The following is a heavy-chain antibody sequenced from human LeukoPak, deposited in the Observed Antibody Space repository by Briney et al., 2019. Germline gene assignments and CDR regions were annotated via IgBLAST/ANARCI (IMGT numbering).Heavy chain of an antibody. CDR1: GYSFTTYW. V-gene: IGHV5-51*01. D-gene: IGHD6-13*01. CDR2: IYPGDSDT. Sequence: ASVKVSCKASGYSFTTYWIGWVRQMPEKGLKWMGIIYPGDSDTKYSPSFQGQVTMSVDKSISTAYLQWSSLKASDTAIYYCVRQGDYGTSWYNYWGQGTLVTVSS. CDR3: VRQGDYGTSWYNY. J-gene: IGHJ4*02.